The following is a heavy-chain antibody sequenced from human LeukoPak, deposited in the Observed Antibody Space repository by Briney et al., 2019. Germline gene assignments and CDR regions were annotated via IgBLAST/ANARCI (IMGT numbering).Heavy chain of an antibody. Sequence: GGSLRLSCAASGFTFSSSAMCWVRQAPGKGLEWVSVISGSGAYTYYADSVKGRFTISRDNSKNTLYLQMNSLRAEDTAVYYCAKPHPNYYDSSGYIDYWGQRTLVTVSS. CDR2: ISGSGAYT. D-gene: IGHD3-22*01. V-gene: IGHV3-23*01. J-gene: IGHJ4*02. CDR3: AKPHPNYYDSSGYIDY. CDR1: GFTFSSSA.